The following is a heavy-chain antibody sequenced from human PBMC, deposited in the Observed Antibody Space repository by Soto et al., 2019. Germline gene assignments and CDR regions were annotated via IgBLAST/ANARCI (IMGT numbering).Heavy chain of an antibody. CDR2: ISGSGGST. J-gene: IGHJ6*02. Sequence: PGGSLRLSCAASGFTFSSYAMSWVRQAPGKGLEWVSAISGSGGSTYYADSVKGRFTISRDNSKSTLSLHLNSLTVEDTAVYYCAREVVEAGANIYNFGLDVWGQGTTVTVSS. CDR3: AREVVEAGANIYNFGLDV. CDR1: GFTFSSYA. D-gene: IGHD2-2*01. V-gene: IGHV3-23*01.